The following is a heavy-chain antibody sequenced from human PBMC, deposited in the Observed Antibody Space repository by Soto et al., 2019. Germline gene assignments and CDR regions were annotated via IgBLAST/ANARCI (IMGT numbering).Heavy chain of an antibody. Sequence: QVQLQESGPGLVKPSGTLSLTCAVSGGSIRSNNWWSWVRQPPGKGLEWIGEIFQSGSTNYNPSLQTRVTISGDKSKNQFSLKLSSVTAADTAVYYCARVYSGSYSDSWGQGTLVTVSS. CDR1: GGSIRSNNW. D-gene: IGHD1-26*01. J-gene: IGHJ4*02. CDR2: IFQSGST. V-gene: IGHV4-4*02. CDR3: ARVYSGSYSDS.